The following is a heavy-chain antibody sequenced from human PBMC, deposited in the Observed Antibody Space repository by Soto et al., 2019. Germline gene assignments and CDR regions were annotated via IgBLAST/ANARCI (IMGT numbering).Heavy chain of an antibody. CDR2: ISSSSSYI. V-gene: IGHV3-21*01. J-gene: IGHJ4*02. Sequence: GGSLRLSCAASGVTCISYSRNWVRQAPGKGLEWVSSISSSSSYIYYADSVKGRFTISRDNAKNSLYLQMNSLRAEDTAVYYCARVGYCSSTSCHPYDYWGQGTLVTVSS. CDR1: GVTCISYS. CDR3: ARVGYCSSTSCHPYDY. D-gene: IGHD2-2*01.